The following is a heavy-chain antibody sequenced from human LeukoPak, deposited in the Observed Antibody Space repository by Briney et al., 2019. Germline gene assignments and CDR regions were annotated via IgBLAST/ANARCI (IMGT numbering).Heavy chain of an antibody. J-gene: IGHJ4*02. CDR2: ILPNRGNT. CDR1: RHTPTSYD. D-gene: IGHD6-19*01. V-gene: IGHV1-8*01. Sequence: DSVSASCLPSRHTPTSYDTNWVRHANRGGSEWMGSILPNRGNTGYARKVQGRVTMSTSTSMSTACMELSSLRSDDTAVYYCASRRRSGYSIDYWGQGTLVTVSS. CDR3: ASRRRSGYSIDY.